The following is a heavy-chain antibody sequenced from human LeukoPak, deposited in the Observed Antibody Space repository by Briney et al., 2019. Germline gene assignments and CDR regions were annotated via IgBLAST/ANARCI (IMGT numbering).Heavy chain of an antibody. J-gene: IGHJ4*02. D-gene: IGHD4-23*01. Sequence: SETLSLTCTVSGVSITTYYWSWIRQPPGKGLEWIGYISYSGTTNYNPSLKSRVTISVAPSKNQFSLKLRSVTAPDTAVYYCARDRGNHFDYWGQGTLVTVSS. CDR3: ARDRGNHFDY. CDR2: ISYSGTT. CDR1: GVSITTYY. V-gene: IGHV4-59*01.